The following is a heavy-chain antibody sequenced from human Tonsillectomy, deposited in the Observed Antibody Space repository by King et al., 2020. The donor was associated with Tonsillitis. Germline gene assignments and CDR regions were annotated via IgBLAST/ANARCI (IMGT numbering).Heavy chain of an antibody. V-gene: IGHV3-30-3*01. CDR2: ISYDGSSI. CDR1: GFTFRNYA. D-gene: IGHD4-17*01. Sequence: HVQLVESGGGVVQPGRSLRLSCAASGFTFRNYAMHWVRQAPGKGLEWVAVISYDGSSIFHANSVKGRFTILRDNSKHTLYLQMNSLGAEDTAVYYCARENYGEQYFDYWGQGTLVTVSS. J-gene: IGHJ4*02. CDR3: ARENYGEQYFDY.